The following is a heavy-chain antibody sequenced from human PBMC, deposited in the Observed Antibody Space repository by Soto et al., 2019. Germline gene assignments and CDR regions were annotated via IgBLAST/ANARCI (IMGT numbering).Heavy chain of an antibody. J-gene: IGHJ4*02. CDR2: IKQDGSEK. V-gene: IGHV3-7*01. D-gene: IGHD1-7*01. CDR3: TRGFEELRLYYFDY. CDR1: GFTLSSYW. Sequence: GGSLRPSCAASGFTLSSYWMSWVRQAPGKGLEWVANIKQDGSEKYYVDSVKGRFTISRDNAKNSLYLQMNSLSAEDTAVYYCTRGFEELRLYYFDYWCQVT.